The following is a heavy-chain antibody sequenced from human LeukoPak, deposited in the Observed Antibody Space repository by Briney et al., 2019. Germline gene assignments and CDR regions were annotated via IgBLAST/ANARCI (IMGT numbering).Heavy chain of an antibody. D-gene: IGHD5-18*01. CDR2: IIPIFGTA. J-gene: IGHJ4*02. CDR3: ATNPGYSYGIDY. Sequence: ASVKVSCKASGGTFSSYAISWVRQAPGQGLEWMGGIIPIFGTANYAQKFQGRVTITTDESTSTAYMELSSLRSEDTAVYYCATNPGYSYGIDYWGQGTLVTVSS. CDR1: GGTFSSYA. V-gene: IGHV1-69*05.